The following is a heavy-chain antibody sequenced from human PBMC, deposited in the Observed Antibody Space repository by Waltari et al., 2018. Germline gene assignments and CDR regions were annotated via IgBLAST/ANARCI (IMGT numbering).Heavy chain of an antibody. V-gene: IGHV4-38-2*01. CDR1: GDSLSSNLF. J-gene: IGHJ3*02. CDR3: ASVLTTGTVAFDI. Sequence: QVQLRESGPGLVKPSETLSLTCVISGDSLSSNLFWGWIRQSPEKGLEWIGNIYYSGVTYYSPFLKSRVFISIDTPRRQFSLKLTSVTAADTAVYYCASVLTTGTVAFDIWGQGTLVTVSS. CDR2: IYYSGVT. D-gene: IGHD1-7*01.